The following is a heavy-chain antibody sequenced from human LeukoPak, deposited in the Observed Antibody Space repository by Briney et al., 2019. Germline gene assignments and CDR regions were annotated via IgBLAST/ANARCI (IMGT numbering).Heavy chain of an antibody. CDR1: GFTFTGHN. Sequence: GGSLRLSCAASGFTFTGHNMNWVRQAPGKGLEWVSFVSISSGTIYYADSVKGRFSISRDNAKSSLDLQMNSLRAEDTAVYYCARGEGLGTTNGGYYFAYWGQGSLVIVSS. J-gene: IGHJ4*02. D-gene: IGHD1-26*01. CDR2: VSISSGTI. CDR3: ARGEGLGTTNGGYYFAY. V-gene: IGHV3-48*04.